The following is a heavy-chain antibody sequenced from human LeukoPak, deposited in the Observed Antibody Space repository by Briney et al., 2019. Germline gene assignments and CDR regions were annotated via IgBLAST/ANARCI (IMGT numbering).Heavy chain of an antibody. CDR1: GGTFSSYA. V-gene: IGHV1-69*11. D-gene: IGHD3-10*01. J-gene: IGHJ5*02. Sequence: SVKVSCKASGGTFSSYAISWVRQAPGQGLEWMGRIIPILGTANYAQKFQGRVTITTDESTSTAYMELSSLRSDDTAVYYCARVEWFGEPRGNWFDPWGQGTLVTVSS. CDR2: IIPILGTA. CDR3: ARVEWFGEPRGNWFDP.